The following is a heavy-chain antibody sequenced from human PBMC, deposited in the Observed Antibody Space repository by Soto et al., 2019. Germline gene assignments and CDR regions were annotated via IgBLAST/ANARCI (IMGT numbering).Heavy chain of an antibody. D-gene: IGHD3-22*01. CDR2: ISGEGGST. CDR3: AKIGPETDYYDSSGYFDY. V-gene: IGHV3-43*02. Sequence: GGSLRLSCAASGFTFDDYAMHWVRQAPGKGLEWVSLISGEGGSTYDADSVKGPFTISRDNMKNSLYLQMNSLRTEDTALYYCAKIGPETDYYDSSGYFDYWGQGTLVTVSS. CDR1: GFTFDDYA. J-gene: IGHJ4*02.